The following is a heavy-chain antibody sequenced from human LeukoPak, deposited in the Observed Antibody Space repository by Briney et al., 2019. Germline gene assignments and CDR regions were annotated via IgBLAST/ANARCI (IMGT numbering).Heavy chain of an antibody. CDR3: ARGNYYGMDV. CDR2: INRDGSTT. J-gene: IGHJ6*02. CDR1: ESTFSKFW. D-gene: IGHD2/OR15-2a*01. V-gene: IGHV3-74*03. Sequence: GGSLRLSCAASESTFSKFWMHWVRQAPGKGLVWVSGINRDGSTTTYADSVKGRFTVSRDNAKNTLYLQMNSLRAEDTAVYYCARGNYYGMDVWGQGTTVIVSS.